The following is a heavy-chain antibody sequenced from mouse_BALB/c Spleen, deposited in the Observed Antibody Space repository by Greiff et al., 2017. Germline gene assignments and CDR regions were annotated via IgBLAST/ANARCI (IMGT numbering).Heavy chain of an antibody. CDR1: GFAFSSYD. Sequence: EVNVVESGGGLVKPGGSLKLSCAASGFAFSSYDMSWVRQTPEKRLEWVAYISSGGGSTYYPDTVKGRFTSSRDNAKNTLYLQMSSLKSEDTAMYYCARHNYSGSSFPFDYWGQGTTLTVSS. D-gene: IGHD1-1*01. CDR2: ISSGGGST. CDR3: ARHNYSGSSFPFDY. J-gene: IGHJ2*01. V-gene: IGHV5-12-1*01.